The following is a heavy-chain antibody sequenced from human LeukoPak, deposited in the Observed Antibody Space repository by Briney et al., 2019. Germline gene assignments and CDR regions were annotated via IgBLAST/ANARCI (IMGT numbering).Heavy chain of an antibody. V-gene: IGHV3-23*01. CDR3: AKCGEDYGDYVGDY. CDR1: GFTFSSYA. J-gene: IGHJ4*02. D-gene: IGHD4-17*01. Sequence: GGSLRLSCAASGFTFSSYAMSWVRQAPGKGLEWVSAISGSGGNTHYADSVKGRFTISRDNSKNTLYLQMNSLRAEDTAVYYCAKCGEDYGDYVGDYWGQGTLVTVSS. CDR2: ISGSGGNT.